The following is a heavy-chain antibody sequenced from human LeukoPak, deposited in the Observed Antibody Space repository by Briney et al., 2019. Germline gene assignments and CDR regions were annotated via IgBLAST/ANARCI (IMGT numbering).Heavy chain of an antibody. V-gene: IGHV1-69*13. CDR3: ARGLKENYYYYAMDV. CDR2: IIPIYGAA. J-gene: IGHJ6*02. Sequence: GASVKVSCKASGGTFSSYTINWVRQAPGQGLEWMGGIIPIYGAANYVQKFQGRVTITADESTSAAYMELSSLRSEDTAVYFCARGLKENYYYYAMDVWGQGTTVTVSS. CDR1: GGTFSSYT.